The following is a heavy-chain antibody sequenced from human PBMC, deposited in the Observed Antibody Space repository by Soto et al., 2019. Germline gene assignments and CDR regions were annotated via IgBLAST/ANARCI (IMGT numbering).Heavy chain of an antibody. J-gene: IGHJ6*02. CDR1: GYTFTGYY. V-gene: IGHV1-2*04. D-gene: IGHD5-18*01. CDR3: ARFVDTAMVTVTSYYYGMDV. CDR2: INPNSGGT. Sequence: ASVKVSCKASGYTFTGYYMHWVRQAPGQGLEWMGWINPNSGGTNYAQKFQGWVTMTRDTSKNQFSLKLSSVTAADTAVYYCARFVDTAMVTVTSYYYGMDVWGQGTTVSVSS.